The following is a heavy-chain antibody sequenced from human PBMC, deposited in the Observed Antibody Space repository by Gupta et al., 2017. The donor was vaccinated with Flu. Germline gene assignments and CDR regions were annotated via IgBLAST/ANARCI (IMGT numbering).Heavy chain of an antibody. V-gene: IGHV4-61*01. CDR3: VRGWGSGWVDY. J-gene: IGHJ4*02. CDR2: IYNSGTA. Sequence: SMVRGYFYGSWVRQPPGKGLEWIGYIYNSGTAKYNPSLQSRVTISIDTSKNQFSLDLTSVTAADTAVYYCVRGWGSGWVDYWGQGTLVPVSS. D-gene: IGHD6-19*01. CDR1: SMVRGYFY.